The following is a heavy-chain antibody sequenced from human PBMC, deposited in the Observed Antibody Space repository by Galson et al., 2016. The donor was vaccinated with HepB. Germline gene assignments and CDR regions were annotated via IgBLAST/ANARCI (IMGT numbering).Heavy chain of an antibody. CDR2: ISANGDST. J-gene: IGHJ5*02. CDR3: TKDSGAIAIREVFDP. CDR1: GFTFTPYA. V-gene: IGHV3-23*01. Sequence: SLRLSCAASGFTFTPYAMTWVRQAPGQGLEWVSGISANGDSTYYAHSVKGRFTISRDNSKNTLSLQMNNLRAEDTAVYYCTKDSGAIAIREVFDPWGQGTLVTVSS. D-gene: IGHD2-21*01.